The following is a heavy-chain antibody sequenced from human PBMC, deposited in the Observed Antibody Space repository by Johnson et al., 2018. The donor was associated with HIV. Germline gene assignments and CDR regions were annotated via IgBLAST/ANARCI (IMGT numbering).Heavy chain of an antibody. Sequence: MQLVESGGGLVQPGGSLRLSCAASGFTFSSYAMSWVRQAPGKGLEWVSAISGSGGSTYYADSVKGRFTISRDNSKNTLYLQMNSLRAEDTAVYYCARDGAADNAFDIWGQGTMVTVSS. CDR3: ARDGAADNAFDI. D-gene: IGHD3-16*01. J-gene: IGHJ3*02. CDR2: ISGSGGST. CDR1: GFTFSSYA. V-gene: IGHV3-23*04.